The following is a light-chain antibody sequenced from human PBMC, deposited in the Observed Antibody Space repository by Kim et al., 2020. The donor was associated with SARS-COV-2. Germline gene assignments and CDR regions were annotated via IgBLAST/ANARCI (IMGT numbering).Light chain of an antibody. J-gene: IGKJ4*01. Sequence: ASAGNRVTITCRASQGASTYLAWYQQKPAKAPKLLIYAASTLQSGVPSRFSGSGSGTHFTLTISSLQAEDFATYYCQQLNSLPLTFGGGTKVDIK. CDR3: QQLNSLPLT. CDR1: QGASTY. V-gene: IGKV1-9*01. CDR2: AAS.